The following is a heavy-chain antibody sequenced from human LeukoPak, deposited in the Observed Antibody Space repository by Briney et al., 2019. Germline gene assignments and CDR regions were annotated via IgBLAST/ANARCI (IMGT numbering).Heavy chain of an antibody. Sequence: PSETLSLTCAVYGGSFSGYYWSWIRQPPGKGLEWIGDVGHSGSADYNPSPKSRVTVSADPSKTQFSLKLTSVTAADTAVYYCATRGDYSDTSGNSYDALDIWGQGTMVTVSS. CDR3: ATRGDYSDTSGNSYDALDI. CDR2: VGHSGSA. V-gene: IGHV4-34*01. J-gene: IGHJ3*02. CDR1: GGSFSGYY. D-gene: IGHD3-22*01.